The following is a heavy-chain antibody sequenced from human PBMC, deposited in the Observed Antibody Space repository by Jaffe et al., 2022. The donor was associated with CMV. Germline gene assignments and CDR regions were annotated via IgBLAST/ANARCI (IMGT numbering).Heavy chain of an antibody. CDR2: INHSGST. V-gene: IGHV4-34*01. CDR1: GGSFSGYY. D-gene: IGHD3-22*01. Sequence: QVQLQQWGAGLLKPSETLSLTCAVYGGSFSGYYWSWIRQPPGKGLEWIGEINHSGSTNYNPSLKSRVTISVDTSKNQFSLKLSSVTAADTAVYYCARGLRSSYDSSGYYSSRWAFDIWGQGTMVTVSS. CDR3: ARGLRSSYDSSGYYSSRWAFDI. J-gene: IGHJ3*02.